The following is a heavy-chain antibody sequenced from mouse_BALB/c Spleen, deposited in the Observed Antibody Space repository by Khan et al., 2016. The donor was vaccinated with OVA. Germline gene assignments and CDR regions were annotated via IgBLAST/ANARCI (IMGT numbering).Heavy chain of an antibody. CDR3: ASELGRYYAMDY. CDR2: ISNSGSA. CDR1: GYSITRDYA. J-gene: IGHJ4*01. Sequence: EVQLVESGPGLVKPSQSLSLTCTVTGYSITRDYAWNWIRQFPGNKLEWMGYISNSGSASYNPSLKRRISITRDTSKNQFFLQLNSVTTEDTATYYCASELGRYYAMDYWGQGTSVTVSS. V-gene: IGHV3-2*02. D-gene: IGHD4-1*01.